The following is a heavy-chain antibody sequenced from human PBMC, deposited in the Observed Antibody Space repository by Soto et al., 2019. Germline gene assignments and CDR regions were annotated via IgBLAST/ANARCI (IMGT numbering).Heavy chain of an antibody. CDR2: ISYEGSNK. Sequence: QEQVVEFGGGEVQPGRSLRLSCVASGFTFSGYGMHWVRQAPGKGLEWVAVISYEGSNKYYADSVKGRFTISRDNSINTMYLEMTSLRAEDTAVYYCAKDRKTIFGVVPFSGGMDVWGQGTTVTVSS. J-gene: IGHJ6*02. CDR3: AKDRKTIFGVVPFSGGMDV. CDR1: GFTFSGYG. V-gene: IGHV3-30*18. D-gene: IGHD3-3*01.